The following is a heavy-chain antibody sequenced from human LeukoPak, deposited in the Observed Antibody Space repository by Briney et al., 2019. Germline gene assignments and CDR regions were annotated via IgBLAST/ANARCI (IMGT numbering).Heavy chain of an antibody. Sequence: SETLSLTCTVSGASISSHYWSWIRQSPGKGLEWIGYVHNNGESNYNPSLKSRVTISVDTSKSPLSLKMNSVTAADTAVYFCARGSTGAWDYWGQGTLVTVSS. CDR1: GASISSHY. J-gene: IGHJ4*02. V-gene: IGHV4-59*11. CDR2: VHNNGES. D-gene: IGHD7-27*01. CDR3: ARGSTGAWDY.